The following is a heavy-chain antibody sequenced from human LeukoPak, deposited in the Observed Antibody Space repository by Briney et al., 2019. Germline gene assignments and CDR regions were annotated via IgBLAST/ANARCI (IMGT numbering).Heavy chain of an antibody. V-gene: IGHV4-39*02. CDR3: ARGGEQQLARVVFDY. CDR2: IYYSGSS. CDR1: GASISSSSYY. J-gene: IGHJ4*02. D-gene: IGHD6-13*01. Sequence: SETLSLTCTVSGASISSSSYYWGWIRQPPGKGLEWVGSIYYSGSSFYNPSLKSRVTISADTSKNHFSLKLSSVTAADTAVYYCARGGEQQLARVVFDYWGQGTLVTVSS.